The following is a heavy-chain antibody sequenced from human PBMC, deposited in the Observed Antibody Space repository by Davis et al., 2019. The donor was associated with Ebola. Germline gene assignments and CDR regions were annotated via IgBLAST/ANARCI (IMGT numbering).Heavy chain of an antibody. V-gene: IGHV1-2*06. CDR3: ARGDNDYWSGYTNYYYYGMDV. Sequence: ASVKVSCKASGYTFTGYYMHWVRQAPGQGLEWMGRINPNSGGTNFAQKFQGRVTMTRDTSISTAYMELSRLRSDDTAVYYCARGDNDYWSGYTNYYYYGMDVWGKGTTVTVSS. J-gene: IGHJ6*04. CDR2: INPNSGGT. D-gene: IGHD3-3*01. CDR1: GYTFTGYY.